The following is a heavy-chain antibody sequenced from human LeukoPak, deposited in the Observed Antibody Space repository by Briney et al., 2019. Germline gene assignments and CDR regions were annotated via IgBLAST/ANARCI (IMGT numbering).Heavy chain of an antibody. Sequence: SETLSLTCTVSGGSISSGGYYWSWIRQPPGKGLEWIGYIYYSGSTYYNPSLKSRVTISVDTSKNQFSLKLSSVTAADTAVYYCARAAYGFRDDYGDLNWFDPWGQGTLVTVSS. CDR2: IYYSGST. J-gene: IGHJ5*02. V-gene: IGHV4-30-4*08. D-gene: IGHD4-17*01. CDR1: GGSISSGGYY. CDR3: ARAAYGFRDDYGDLNWFDP.